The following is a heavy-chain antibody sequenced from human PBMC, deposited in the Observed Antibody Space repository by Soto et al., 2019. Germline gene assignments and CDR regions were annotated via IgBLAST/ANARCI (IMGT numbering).Heavy chain of an antibody. CDR1: GFTFSSYG. J-gene: IGHJ4*02. V-gene: IGHV3-30*18. D-gene: IGHD3-16*02. CDR2: ISYDGSNK. CDR3: AKVPIRLGELSSPPYFDY. Sequence: QVQLVESGGGVVQPGRSLRLSCAASGFTFSSYGMHWVRQAPGKGLEWVAVISYDGSNKYYADSVKGRFTISRDNSKNTLYLQMNSLRAEDTAVYYCAKVPIRLGELSSPPYFDYWGQGTLVTVSS.